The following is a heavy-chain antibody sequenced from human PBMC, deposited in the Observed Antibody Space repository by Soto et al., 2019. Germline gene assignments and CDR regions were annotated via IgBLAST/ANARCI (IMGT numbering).Heavy chain of an antibody. D-gene: IGHD1-26*01. Sequence: ETLSLTCTVSGTSISSYYWTWIRQPPGNGLEWIGYVSYSGSTNYNPSLKSRVTISVDTSKNQFSLKLSSVTAADSAVYYCARLGKATTTDYWGQGALVSVSS. J-gene: IGHJ4*02. CDR2: VSYSGST. CDR1: GTSISSYY. V-gene: IGHV4-59*12. CDR3: ARLGKATTTDY.